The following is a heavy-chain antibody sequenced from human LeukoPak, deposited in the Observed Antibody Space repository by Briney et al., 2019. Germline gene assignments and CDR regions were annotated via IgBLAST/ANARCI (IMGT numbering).Heavy chain of an antibody. CDR2: ISSSSSYI. J-gene: IGHJ4*02. Sequence: GGSLRLSCASSGFIFSDYAMSWVRQAPGKGLEWVSSISSSSSYIYYADSVRGRFTISRDDARDSLYLQMNSLRAEDTAVYYCVRLRRNSDTSGYYYYYDFWGQGTLVTVSS. CDR3: VRLRRNSDTSGYYYYYDF. CDR1: GFIFSDYA. D-gene: IGHD3-22*01. V-gene: IGHV3-21*01.